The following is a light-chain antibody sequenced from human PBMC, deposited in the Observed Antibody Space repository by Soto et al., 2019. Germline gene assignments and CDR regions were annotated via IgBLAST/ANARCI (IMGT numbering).Light chain of an antibody. CDR2: GAS. CDR1: QSVSSN. CDR3: QQYNNWPPIT. Sequence: EIVMTQSPATLSVSPREKNTLSCRANQSVSSNLAWYQQKPGQAPRLLIYGASTRATGIPARFSGSGSGTEFTLTISILQSEDFTVYYCQQYNNWPPITFGQGTRLEIK. J-gene: IGKJ5*01. V-gene: IGKV3-15*01.